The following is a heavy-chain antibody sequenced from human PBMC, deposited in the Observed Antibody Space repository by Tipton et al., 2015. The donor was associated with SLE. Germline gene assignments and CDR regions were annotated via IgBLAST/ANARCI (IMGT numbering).Heavy chain of an antibody. D-gene: IGHD3-16*01. Sequence: LRLSCTVSGGSISSGGHYWSWIRQHPGKGLEWIGYIYYSGSTFYNPSLNSRVTISVDTSKNQFSLKLTSVTAADTAVYYRARRDGGGYFDLWGRGSLVTVSS. J-gene: IGHJ2*01. V-gene: IGHV4-31*02. CDR3: ARRDGGGYFDL. CDR1: GGSISSGGHY. CDR2: IYYSGST.